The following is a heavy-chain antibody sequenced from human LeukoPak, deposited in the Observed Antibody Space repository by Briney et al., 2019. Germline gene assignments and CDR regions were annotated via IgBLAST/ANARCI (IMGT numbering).Heavy chain of an antibody. CDR3: ARADNYGDYGQ. CDR1: GFTVTNNY. D-gene: IGHD4-17*01. Sequence: GGSLRLSCAASGFTVTNNYMSWVRQAPGKGLEWVSLIYRGGSTYYADSVKGRFTISRDNSKNTLYLQMNSLRVEDTAVYYCARADNYGDYGQWGKGTTATVSS. V-gene: IGHV3-53*01. J-gene: IGHJ6*04. CDR2: IYRGGST.